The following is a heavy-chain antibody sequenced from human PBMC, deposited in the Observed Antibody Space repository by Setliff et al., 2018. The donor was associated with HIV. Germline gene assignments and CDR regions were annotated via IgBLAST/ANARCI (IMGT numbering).Heavy chain of an antibody. D-gene: IGHD3-10*01. CDR1: GYTFTSYA. CDR2: INAGNGNT. J-gene: IGHJ4*02. V-gene: IGHV1-3*01. Sequence: SVKVSCKASGYTFTSYAMHWVRQAPGQRLEWMGWINAGNGNTKYSQKFQGRVTITRDTSASTAYMELSSLRSEDTAVYYCARDGVFVHYYGSGSYYNEGYFDYWGQGTLVTVSS. CDR3: ARDGVFVHYYGSGSYYNEGYFDY.